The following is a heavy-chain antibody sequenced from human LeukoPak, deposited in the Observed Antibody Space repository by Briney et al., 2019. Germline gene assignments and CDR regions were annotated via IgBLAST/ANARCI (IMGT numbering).Heavy chain of an antibody. J-gene: IGHJ6*04. Sequence: GGSLRLSCAASGFTFSSYGMHWVRQAPGKGLEWVSFIRYDGSNKYYADSVKGRFTISRDNSKNTLYLQMNSLRAEDTAVYYCAKDGHTAMVTSVDVWGKGTTVTVSS. CDR2: IRYDGSNK. CDR1: GFTFSSYG. D-gene: IGHD5-18*01. CDR3: AKDGHTAMVTSVDV. V-gene: IGHV3-30*02.